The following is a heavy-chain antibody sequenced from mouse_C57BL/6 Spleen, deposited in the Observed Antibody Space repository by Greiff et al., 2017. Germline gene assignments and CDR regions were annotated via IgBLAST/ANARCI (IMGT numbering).Heavy chain of an antibody. CDR1: GFTFSAYY. CDR2: INYDGSST. V-gene: IGHV5-16*01. J-gene: IGHJ4*01. D-gene: IGHD2-4*01. CDR3: AREDDYDADYYAMDY. Sequence: EVQGVESEGGLVQPGSSMKLSCNASGFTFSAYYLAWVRQVPEKGLEWVANINYDGSSTYYRDSLKSRFIISRDNAKNLLYLQMSRLKSEDRATYYWAREDDYDADYYAMDYWGQGTSVTVSS.